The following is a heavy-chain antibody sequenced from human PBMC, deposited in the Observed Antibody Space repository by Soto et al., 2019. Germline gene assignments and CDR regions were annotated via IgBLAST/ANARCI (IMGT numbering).Heavy chain of an antibody. Sequence: SVKVSCKASGGTFSSYAISWVRQAPGQGLEWMGGIIPIFGTANYAQKFQGRVTITADKSASTAYMELSSLRSEDTAVYYCASPANSVDTAMAPTYYYYGMDVWGQGTTVTVSS. V-gene: IGHV1-69*06. J-gene: IGHJ6*02. CDR1: GGTFSSYA. D-gene: IGHD5-18*01. CDR2: IIPIFGTA. CDR3: ASPANSVDTAMAPTYYYYGMDV.